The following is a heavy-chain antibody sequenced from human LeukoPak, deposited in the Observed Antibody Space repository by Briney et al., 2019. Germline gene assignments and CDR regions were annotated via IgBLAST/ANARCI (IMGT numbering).Heavy chain of an antibody. J-gene: IGHJ6*02. CDR1: GYTLTSYD. CDR2: MNPNSGNT. D-gene: IGHD2-2*02. V-gene: IGHV1-8*01. CDR3: ARNQLLYGGFKNGMDV. Sequence: GASVKVSCKASGYTLTSYDINWVRQATGQGLEWMGWMNPNSGNTGYAQKFQGKVTMTRNTSISIAYMELSSLRSEDTAVYYCARNQLLYGGFKNGMDVWGQGTTVTVSS.